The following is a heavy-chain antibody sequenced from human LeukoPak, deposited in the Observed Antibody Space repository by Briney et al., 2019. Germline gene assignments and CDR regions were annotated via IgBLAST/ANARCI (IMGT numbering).Heavy chain of an antibody. Sequence: PSETLSLTCAVYGGSFSGYYWSWIRQPPGKGLEWIGSIYYSGSTYYNPSLKSRVTISVDTSKNQFSLKLSSVTAADTAVYYCARSPWELPYYYFDYWGQGTLVTVSS. CDR3: ARSPWELPYYYFDY. J-gene: IGHJ4*02. D-gene: IGHD1-26*01. V-gene: IGHV4-34*01. CDR2: IYYSGST. CDR1: GGSFSGYY.